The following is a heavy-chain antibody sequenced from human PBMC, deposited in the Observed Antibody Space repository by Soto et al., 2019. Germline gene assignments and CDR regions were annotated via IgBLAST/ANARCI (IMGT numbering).Heavy chain of an antibody. J-gene: IGHJ6*02. V-gene: IGHV4-30-2*01. CDR1: GGSISSGGYS. CDR2: IYHSGST. CDR3: ARATLSSFYNYGMDV. Sequence: QLQLQESGSGLVKPSQTLSLTCAVSGGSISSGGYSWSWIRQPPGKGLEWIGYIYHSGSTYYNPYLKSRVTITVDRSKNQFSLKLSSVTAADTAVYYCARATLSSFYNYGMDVWGQGTTVTVSS.